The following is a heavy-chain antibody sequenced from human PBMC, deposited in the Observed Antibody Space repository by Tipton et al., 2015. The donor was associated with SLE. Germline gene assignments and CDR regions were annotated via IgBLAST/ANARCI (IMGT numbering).Heavy chain of an antibody. CDR2: IYYSGTT. D-gene: IGHD3-10*01. J-gene: IGHJ5*02. Sequence: TLSLTCSVYGDSLSGQYWSWIRQPPGKGLEWIAYIYYSGTTNYNPSLKSRVSISVDTSKNHFSLNLYSVTAADTAVYYCARGSRGVGFDVWGQGRPVTVSS. V-gene: IGHV4-59*11. CDR3: ARGSRGVGFDV. CDR1: GDSLSGQY.